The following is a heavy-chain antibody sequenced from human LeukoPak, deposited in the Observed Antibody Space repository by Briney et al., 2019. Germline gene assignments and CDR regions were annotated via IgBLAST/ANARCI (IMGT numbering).Heavy chain of an antibody. Sequence: GGPLSLSCAASGLAFSGYAMLWVRRAPGKALDWVSNVSGSGGSTYYADSVKCRFTIYRDNTKNTLYLQRNTLRAEDTAVYYCAKYIWGENPDYWGQGTLVTVSS. CDR3: AKYIWGENPDY. V-gene: IGHV3-23*01. J-gene: IGHJ4*02. D-gene: IGHD3-16*01. CDR1: GLAFSGYA. CDR2: VSGSGGST.